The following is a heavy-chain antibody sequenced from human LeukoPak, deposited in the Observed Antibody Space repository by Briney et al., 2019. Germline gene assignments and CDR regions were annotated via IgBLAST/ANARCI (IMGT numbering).Heavy chain of an antibody. CDR1: GYSISSGYH. J-gene: IGHJ3*02. CDR3: ARIGRDSSGYYPPKLDAFDT. Sequence: PSETLSLTCAVSGYSISSGYHWGWIRLPPGKGLDWIGSIYHSGSTYYNPSLKSRVTISVDTSKNQFSLKLSSVSAADTAVYFCARIGRDSSGYYPPKLDAFDTWGQGTMVTVSS. V-gene: IGHV4-38-2*01. CDR2: IYHSGST. D-gene: IGHD3-22*01.